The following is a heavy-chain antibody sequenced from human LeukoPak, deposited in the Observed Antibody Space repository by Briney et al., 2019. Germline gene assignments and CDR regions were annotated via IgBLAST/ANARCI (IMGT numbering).Heavy chain of an antibody. V-gene: IGHV3-33*01. CDR3: ARDCSSTSCYLPDY. Sequence: GRSLRLSCAASGFTFSSYGMHWVRQAPGKGLEWVAVIWYDGSNKYYADSVKGRFTISRDNSKNTLYLQMNSLRAEDTAVYYCARDCSSTSCYLPDYWGQGTLVTVSS. CDR1: GFTFSSYG. D-gene: IGHD2-2*01. CDR2: IWYDGSNK. J-gene: IGHJ4*02.